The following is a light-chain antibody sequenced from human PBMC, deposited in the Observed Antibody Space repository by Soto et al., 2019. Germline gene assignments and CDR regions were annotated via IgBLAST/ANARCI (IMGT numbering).Light chain of an antibody. J-gene: IGLJ1*01. CDR2: SNN. CDR1: SSNIGSNT. CDR3: AAWDDSLNGHYV. Sequence: QSVLTQPPSASGTRGQRVTISCSGSSSNIGSNTVNWYQQLPGTATKLLIYSNNQRPSGGPARFSGSKSGTSASLATSGLQSEDEADYYCAAWDDSLNGHYVFGTGTKVTVL. V-gene: IGLV1-44*01.